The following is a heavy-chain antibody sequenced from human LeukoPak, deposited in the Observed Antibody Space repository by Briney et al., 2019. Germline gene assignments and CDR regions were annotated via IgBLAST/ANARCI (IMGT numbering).Heavy chain of an antibody. V-gene: IGHV3-33*01. CDR1: GLPFSGYG. CDR2: IWYDGSNE. D-gene: IGHD1-26*01. CDR3: ARDGGSLPANWFDP. J-gene: IGHJ5*02. Sequence: PGGSLRLSCAASGLPFSGYGMHWVRQAPGKGLEWVAMIWYDGSNEYYADSVKGRFTVSRDNSKKMLYLQMNSLRAEDTAVYYCARDGGSLPANWFDPWGQGTLVIVSS.